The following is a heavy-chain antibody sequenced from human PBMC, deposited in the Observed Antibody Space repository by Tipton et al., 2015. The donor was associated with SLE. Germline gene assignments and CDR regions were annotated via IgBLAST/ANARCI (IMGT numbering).Heavy chain of an antibody. CDR1: GDSISRDRYY. CDR3: ARSWPRDYYYYYGMDV. D-gene: IGHD5-24*01. V-gene: IGHV4-61*02. CDR2: IYISGST. J-gene: IGHJ6*02. Sequence: TLSLTCSVSGDSISRDRYYWSWIRQPAGKGLEWIGRIYISGSTDYNPSLKGRATISVDMSKNQFFLNLSSVTAADTAVYYCARSWPRDYYYYYGMDVWGQVTTVTVSS.